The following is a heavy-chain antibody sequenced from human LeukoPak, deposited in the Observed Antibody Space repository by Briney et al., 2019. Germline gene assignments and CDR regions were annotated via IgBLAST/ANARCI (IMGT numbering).Heavy chain of an antibody. CDR1: GGSISSSSYY. V-gene: IGHV4-39*01. CDR3: ARHRYGGGVLTPFDY. J-gene: IGHJ4*02. D-gene: IGHD4-23*01. CDR2: IYYSGST. Sequence: SETLSLTCTVSGGSISSSSYYWGWIRQPPGKGLEWIGSIYYSGSTYYNPSLKSRVTISVDTSKNQFPLKLSSVTAADTAVYYCARHRYGGGVLTPFDYWGQGTLVTVSS.